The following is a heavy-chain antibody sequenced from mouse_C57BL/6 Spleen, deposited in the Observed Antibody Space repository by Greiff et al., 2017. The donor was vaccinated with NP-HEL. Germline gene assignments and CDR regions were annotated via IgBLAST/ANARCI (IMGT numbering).Heavy chain of an antibody. V-gene: IGHV5-17*01. Sequence: EVHLVESGGGLVKPGGSLKLSCAASGFTFSDYGMHWVRQAPEKGLEWVAYISSGSSTIYYADTVKGRFTISRDNAKNTLFLQMTSLRSEDTAMYYCAGRGYYRYFDVWGTGTTVTVSS. J-gene: IGHJ1*03. CDR2: ISSGSSTI. D-gene: IGHD2-2*01. CDR1: GFTFSDYG. CDR3: AGRGYYRYFDV.